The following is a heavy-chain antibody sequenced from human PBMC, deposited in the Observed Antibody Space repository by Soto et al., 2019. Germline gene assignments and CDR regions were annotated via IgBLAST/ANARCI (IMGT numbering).Heavy chain of an antibody. V-gene: IGHV1-18*01. CDR3: ARVGSSGYYSDAFDI. CDR2: ISAYNGNT. Sequence: ASVKASCKACGYTVTSYGISWVRQSPGQGLEWMGWISAYNGNTNYAQKLQGRVTMTTDTSTSTAYMELRSLRSDDTAVYYCARVGSSGYYSDAFDIWGQGTMVTVSS. J-gene: IGHJ3*02. D-gene: IGHD3-22*01. CDR1: GYTVTSYG.